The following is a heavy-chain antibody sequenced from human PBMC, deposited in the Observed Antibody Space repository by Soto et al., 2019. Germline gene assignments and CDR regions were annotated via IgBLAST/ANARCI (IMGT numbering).Heavy chain of an antibody. V-gene: IGHV1-69*01. Sequence: QVQLVQSGAEVKKPGSSVKVSCKASGGTFSSYAISWVRQAPGQGLEWMGGIIPIFGTANYAQKFQGRVTMTADESTSTAYMELSSLRSEDTAVYYCARDRMDIVVVPASPGGGMDVWGQGTTVTVSS. CDR1: GGTFSSYA. J-gene: IGHJ6*02. CDR2: IIPIFGTA. D-gene: IGHD2-2*03. CDR3: ARDRMDIVVVPASPGGGMDV.